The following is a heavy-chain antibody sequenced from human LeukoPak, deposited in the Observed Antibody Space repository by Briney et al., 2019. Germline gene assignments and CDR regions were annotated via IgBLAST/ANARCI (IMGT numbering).Heavy chain of an antibody. V-gene: IGHV3-15*01. D-gene: IGHD3-22*01. CDR1: GFTFSNAW. CDR3: TTALYYYDSSKSWFDP. J-gene: IGHJ5*02. CDR2: IKRKTDGGTT. Sequence: GGSLRLSCAASGFTFSNAWMNWVRQAPGKGLEWVGRIKRKTDGGTTDYAAPVKGRFTISRDDSKNTLYLQMNSLKTEDTAVYYCTTALYYYDSSKSWFDPWGQGTLVTVSS.